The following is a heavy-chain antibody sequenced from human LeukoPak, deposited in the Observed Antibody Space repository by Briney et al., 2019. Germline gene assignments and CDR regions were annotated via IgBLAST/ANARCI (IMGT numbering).Heavy chain of an antibody. D-gene: IGHD6-13*01. CDR2: IYYSGST. CDR3: ARGISSSWYSEYFQH. Sequence: SETLSLTCTVSGGSISSYYWSWIRQPPGKGLEWIGYIYYSGSTNYNPSLKSRVTISVDTSKNQFSLKLSSVTAADTVVYYCARGISSSWYSEYFQHWGQGTLVTVSS. CDR1: GGSISSYY. J-gene: IGHJ1*01. V-gene: IGHV4-59*01.